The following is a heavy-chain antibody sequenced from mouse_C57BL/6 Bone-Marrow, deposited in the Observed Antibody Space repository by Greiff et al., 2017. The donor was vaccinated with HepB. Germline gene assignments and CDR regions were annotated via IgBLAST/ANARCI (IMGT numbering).Heavy chain of an antibody. CDR2: ISYDGSN. V-gene: IGHV3-6*01. CDR3: ARERLDY. Sequence: EVHLVESGPGLVKPSQSLSLTCSVTGYSITSGYYWNWIRQFPGNKLEWKGYISYDGSNNYNPSLKNRISITRDTSKNQFFLKLNSVTTEDTATYYCARERLDYWGQGTSVTVSS. CDR1: GYSITSGYY. J-gene: IGHJ4*01.